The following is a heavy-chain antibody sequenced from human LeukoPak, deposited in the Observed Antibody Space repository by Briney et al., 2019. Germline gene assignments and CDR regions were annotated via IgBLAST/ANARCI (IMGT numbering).Heavy chain of an antibody. J-gene: IGHJ5*02. CDR1: GYTFTNYG. CDR3: ARPWLRYSHGFRVRGYWFDP. D-gene: IGHD5-18*01. Sequence: VSVKVSCKASGYTFTNYGVSWVRQAPGQGLEWMGWISANNGKINYAQKFQGRVTMTADTSTSTAYMELRRLRSDDTAVYYCARPWLRYSHGFRVRGYWFDPWGQGTLVTVSS. CDR2: ISANNGKI. V-gene: IGHV1-18*01.